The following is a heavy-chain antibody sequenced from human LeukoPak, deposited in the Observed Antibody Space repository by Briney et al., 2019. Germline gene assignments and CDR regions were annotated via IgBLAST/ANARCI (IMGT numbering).Heavy chain of an antibody. V-gene: IGHV3-30*12. CDR2: ITYDGSNK. CDR3: ARGDYYYSMDV. CDR1: GFTFTTFG. J-gene: IGHJ6*03. Sequence: GGSLRLSCAASGFTFTTFGMHWVRQAPGKGLEWVTFITYDGSNKYYADSVKGRFTISRDNAKKSLYLQMNSLRAEDTAVYYCARGDYYYSMDVWGKGTTVTVSS.